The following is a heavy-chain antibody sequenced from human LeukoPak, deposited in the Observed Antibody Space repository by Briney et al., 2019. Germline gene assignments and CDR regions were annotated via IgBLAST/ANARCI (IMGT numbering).Heavy chain of an antibody. J-gene: IGHJ4*02. CDR2: TYYRSKWYN. V-gene: IGHV6-1*01. Sequence: SQTLSLTCAISGDSVASNSAAWNWIRQSPSRGLEWLGRTYYRSKWYNAYAVSVKSRISINPDTSKNQVSLQLNSVTPEDTAVYYCARGGHCSGGSCYYLFDYWGKGTLVTVSS. CDR1: GDSVASNSAA. CDR3: ARGGHCSGGSCYYLFDY. D-gene: IGHD2-15*01.